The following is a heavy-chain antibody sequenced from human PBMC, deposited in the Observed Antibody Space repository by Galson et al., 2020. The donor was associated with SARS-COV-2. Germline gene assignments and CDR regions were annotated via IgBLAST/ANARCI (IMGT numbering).Heavy chain of an antibody. J-gene: IGHJ5*01. CDR3: AKGPWAAAGGWFDS. Sequence: ESGPTLVKPTQTLTLTCTISGFSITSSGMCVSWIRQPPGKALEWLARIDWDDDKYYSTSLKTRLTISRDSSKNTLYLEMNSLKVDDTAVYYCAKGPWAAAGGWFDSWGQGTLVSVAS. CDR2: IDWDDDK. CDR1: GFSITSSGMC. V-gene: IGHV2-70*02. D-gene: IGHD6-13*01.